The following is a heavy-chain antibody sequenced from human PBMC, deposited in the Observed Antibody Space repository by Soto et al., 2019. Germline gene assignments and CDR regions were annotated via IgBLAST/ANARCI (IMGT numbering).Heavy chain of an antibody. CDR3: ARHNGPLYVAYYYDMDV. V-gene: IGHV4-39*01. CDR2: IYYSVYT. D-gene: IGHD3-16*01. CDR1: GGSISSSSYY. Sequence: QLQLQESGPGLVKPSETLSLTCTVSGGSISSSSYYWGWIRQPPGKGLAWIGSIYYSVYTYYNPSLKSRVTTSVDTSKHQFSLKLSSVTAADTAVYYCARHNGPLYVAYYYDMDVW. J-gene: IGHJ6*01.